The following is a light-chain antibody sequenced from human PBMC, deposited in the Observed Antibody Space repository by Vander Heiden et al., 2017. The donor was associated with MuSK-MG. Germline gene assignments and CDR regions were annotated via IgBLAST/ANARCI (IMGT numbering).Light chain of an antibody. J-gene: IGKJ4*01. Sequence: EIVVTHSPATLSLSPGERATLSCRASQSVRSYLAWYQQKPGQAPRLLIYDASNRAPGIPARFSGSGSGTDFTLTISSLEPEDFAVYYCQQRSNWPLTFGGGTKVEIK. CDR3: QQRSNWPLT. CDR1: QSVRSY. CDR2: DAS. V-gene: IGKV3-11*01.